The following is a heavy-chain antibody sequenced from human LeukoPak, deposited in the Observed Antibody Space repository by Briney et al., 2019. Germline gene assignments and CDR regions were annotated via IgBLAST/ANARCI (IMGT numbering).Heavy chain of an antibody. CDR2: ISSSSSYI. J-gene: IGHJ6*02. CDR1: GFTFSSYS. Sequence: GGSLRLSCAASGFTFSSYSMNWVRQAPGKGLEWVSSISSSSSYIYYADSVKGRFTISRDNAKNSLYLQMNSLRAEDTALYYCAKDIEDYYGSGPGMDVWGQGTTVTVSS. D-gene: IGHD3-10*01. CDR3: AKDIEDYYGSGPGMDV. V-gene: IGHV3-21*04.